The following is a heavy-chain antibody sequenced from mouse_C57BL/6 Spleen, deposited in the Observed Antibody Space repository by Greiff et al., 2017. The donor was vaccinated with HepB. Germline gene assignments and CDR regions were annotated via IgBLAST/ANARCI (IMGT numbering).Heavy chain of an antibody. Sequence: EVKLVESEGGLVQPGSSMKLSCTASGFTFSDYYMAWVRQVPEKGLEWVANINYDGSSTYYLDSLKSRFIISRDNAKNILYLQMSSLKSEDTATYYCARDPHWDGYLDVWGTGTTVTVSS. D-gene: IGHD4-1*01. CDR2: INYDGSST. CDR3: ARDPHWDGYLDV. V-gene: IGHV5-16*01. J-gene: IGHJ1*03. CDR1: GFTFSDYY.